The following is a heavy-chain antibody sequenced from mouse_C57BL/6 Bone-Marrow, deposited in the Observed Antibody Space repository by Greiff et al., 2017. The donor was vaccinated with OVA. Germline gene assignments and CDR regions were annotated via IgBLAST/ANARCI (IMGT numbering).Heavy chain of an antibody. Sequence: VQLQQSGPELVKPGASVKLSCKASGYTFTDYYMHWVKQSPGKSLEWIGDINPDNGGTSYNQKFKGKATLTVDKSSSTAYMELRSLTSEDSAVYYCGRNDDGYFLGYAMDYWGQGTSVTVSS. V-gene: IGHV1-26*01. D-gene: IGHD2-3*01. CDR1: GYTFTDYY. CDR2: INPDNGGT. J-gene: IGHJ4*01. CDR3: GRNDDGYFLGYAMDY.